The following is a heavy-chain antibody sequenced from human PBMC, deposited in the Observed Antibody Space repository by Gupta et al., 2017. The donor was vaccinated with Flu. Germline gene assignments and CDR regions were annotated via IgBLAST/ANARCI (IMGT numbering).Heavy chain of an antibody. CDR3: ARGGRVDYDDSSGYLDY. V-gene: IGHV1-3*01. Sequence: VKKPGASVKVSCKASGYTFTSYAMHWVRQAPGQRLEWMGWINAGNGNTKYSQKFQGRVTITRDTSASTAYMELSSLRSEDTAVYYCARGGRVDYDDSSGYLDYWGQGTLVTVSS. CDR1: GYTFTSYA. J-gene: IGHJ4*02. CDR2: INAGNGNT. D-gene: IGHD3-22*01.